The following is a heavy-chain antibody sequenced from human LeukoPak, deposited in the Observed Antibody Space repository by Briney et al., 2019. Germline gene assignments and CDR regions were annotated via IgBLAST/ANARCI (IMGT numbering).Heavy chain of an antibody. V-gene: IGHV3-72*01. Sequence: GGSLRLSCAASGFTLRDHSMDWVRQAPGKGLEWVGRARSRASGYSTEYAASVKGRFTILRDDSETSVYLQMNSLKTDDTAIYFCARDARYLTGTSSYYYYMDVWGKGTTVTVSS. CDR2: ARSRASGYST. CDR3: ARDARYLTGTSSYYYYMDV. CDR1: GFTLRDHS. J-gene: IGHJ6*03. D-gene: IGHD1-14*01.